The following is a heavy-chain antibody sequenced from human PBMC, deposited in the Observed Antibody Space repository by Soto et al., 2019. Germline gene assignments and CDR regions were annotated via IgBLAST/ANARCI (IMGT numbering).Heavy chain of an antibody. CDR1: GYTFTSYD. V-gene: IGHV1-8*01. J-gene: IGHJ6*02. D-gene: IGHD3-3*01. CDR3: ARGPITIFGVVISYYYYGMDV. Sequence: VKVSCKASGYTFTSYDINWVRQATGQGLEWMGWMNPNSGNTGYAQKFQGRVTMTRNTSISTAYMELSSLRSEDTAVYYCARGPITIFGVVISYYYYGMDVWGQGTRVTVSS. CDR2: MNPNSGNT.